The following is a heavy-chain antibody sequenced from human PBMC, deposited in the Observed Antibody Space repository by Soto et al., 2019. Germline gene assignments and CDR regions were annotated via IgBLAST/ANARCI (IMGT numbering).Heavy chain of an antibody. J-gene: IGHJ6*02. CDR3: ARDYRVIDYAGHSFYVGLDV. V-gene: IGHV4-61*01. CDR1: GHAVRSTKIY. D-gene: IGHD3-10*02. CDR2: TYYSEST. Sequence: PAGLLSLTCTVSGHAVRSTKIYWTWIRQPPRKGKEWIGYTYYSESTNYNLFLKSRVTLSVDTSKSHVSLQLAAVSAANTVVYYWARDYRVIDYAGHSFYVGLDVWGQATTVTVSS.